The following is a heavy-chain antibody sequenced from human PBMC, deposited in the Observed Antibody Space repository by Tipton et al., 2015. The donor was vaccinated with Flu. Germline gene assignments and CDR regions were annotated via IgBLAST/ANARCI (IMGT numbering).Heavy chain of an antibody. V-gene: IGHV3-7*04. D-gene: IGHD4-11*01. CDR1: GFTFSSYW. J-gene: IGHJ6*02. CDR2: IKQDGSEK. Sequence: SLRLSCAASGFTFSSYWMSWVRQAPGKGLEWVANIKQDGSEKYYVDSVKGRFTISRDNAKNSLYLQMNSLRAEDTAVYYCARASGPDYSTLFYCYSGMDVWGQRTTVTVSS. CDR3: ARASGPDYSTLFYCYSGMDV.